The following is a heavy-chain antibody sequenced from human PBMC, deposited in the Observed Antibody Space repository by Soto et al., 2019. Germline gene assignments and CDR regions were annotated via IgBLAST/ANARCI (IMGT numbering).Heavy chain of an antibody. D-gene: IGHD3-10*01. CDR1: GGSISSYY. CDR3: ARDRVMVRGVNDAFDI. V-gene: IGHV4-59*12. Sequence: PSETLSLTCTVSGGSISSYYWSWIRQPPGKGLEWIGYIYYSGSTNYNPSLKSRVTISVDTSKNQFSLKLSSVTAADTAVYYCARDRVMVRGVNDAFDIWGQGTMVTVSS. J-gene: IGHJ3*02. CDR2: IYYSGST.